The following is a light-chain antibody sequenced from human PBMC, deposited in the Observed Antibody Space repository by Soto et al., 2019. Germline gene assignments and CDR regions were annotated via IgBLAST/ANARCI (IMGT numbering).Light chain of an antibody. CDR1: HNIGTY. Sequence: VLTQSPATLALYLRERATLSCMASHNIGTYLGWYQHKPGQAPTLLDYDTSNRPAGIPAGVSGSGSETDFTLTISSLEPEDFAVYYCQQRANWPRTFGQGTKVDIK. CDR2: DTS. J-gene: IGKJ1*01. V-gene: IGKV3-11*01. CDR3: QQRANWPRT.